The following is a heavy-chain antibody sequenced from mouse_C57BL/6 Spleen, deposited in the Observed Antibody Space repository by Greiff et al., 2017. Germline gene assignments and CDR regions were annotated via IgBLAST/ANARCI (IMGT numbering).Heavy chain of an antibody. D-gene: IGHD2-3*01. CDR3: ARADGYYVAWFAY. CDR1: GYTFTSYW. CDR2: IDPSDSYT. Sequence: QVQLQQPGAELVMPGASVKLSCKASGYTFTSYWMHWVKQRPGQGLEWIGEIDPSDSYTNYNHKFKGKSTLTVDKSSSTAYMQLSSLTSEDSAVYYCARADGYYVAWFAYWGQGTLVTVSA. J-gene: IGHJ3*01. V-gene: IGHV1-69*01.